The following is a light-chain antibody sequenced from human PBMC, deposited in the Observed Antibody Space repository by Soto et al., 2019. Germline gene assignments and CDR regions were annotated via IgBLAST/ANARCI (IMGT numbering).Light chain of an antibody. Sequence: DIQMTQSPSSLSASVGDRVTITCRASQGIRHDLGWYQQKPGKAPKRLIYSASSLQSGVPPRFTGSGSGTEFTLTISSLQTEDFATYYCLQNNSYPGTFGNGT. CDR2: SAS. V-gene: IGKV1-17*01. J-gene: IGKJ1*01. CDR1: QGIRHD. CDR3: LQNNSYPGT.